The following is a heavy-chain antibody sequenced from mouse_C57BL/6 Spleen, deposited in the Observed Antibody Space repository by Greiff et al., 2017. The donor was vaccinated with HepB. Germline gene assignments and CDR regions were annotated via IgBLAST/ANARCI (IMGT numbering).Heavy chain of an antibody. CDR3: AKTAQAFYYAMDY. V-gene: IGHV5-9*01. CDR2: ISGGGGNT. Sequence: DVKLVESGGGLVKPGGSLKLSCAASGFTFSSYTMSWVRQTPEKRLEWVATISGGGGNTYYPDSVKGRFTISRDNAKNTLYLQMSSLRSEDTALYYCAKTAQAFYYAMDYWGQGTSVTVSS. J-gene: IGHJ4*01. CDR1: GFTFSSYT. D-gene: IGHD3-2*02.